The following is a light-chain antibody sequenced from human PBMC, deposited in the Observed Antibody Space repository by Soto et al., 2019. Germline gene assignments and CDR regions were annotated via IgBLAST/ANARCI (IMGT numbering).Light chain of an antibody. V-gene: IGLV2-8*01. CDR3: SSYAGSNTFV. CDR2: EVT. Sequence: QSSLRHPPSASWFPGQSVTISCTGTSSDVGYYDYVSWYQQHPGKAPKLVIYEVTKRPSGVPDRVSASKSGNTASLTVSGLRAEDEADYYCSSYAGSNTFVFGSGTKVTAL. J-gene: IGLJ1*01. CDR1: SSDVGYYDY.